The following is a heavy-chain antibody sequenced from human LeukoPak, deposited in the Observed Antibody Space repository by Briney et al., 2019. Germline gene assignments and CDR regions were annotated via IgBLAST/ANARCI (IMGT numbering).Heavy chain of an antibody. CDR1: GFSFSDYG. D-gene: IGHD2-2*02. V-gene: IGHV3-23*01. CDR3: AKQYCSNSNCYIDS. CDR2: ISGTVDST. Sequence: GGSLRLSCAASGFSFSDYGMNWVRQAPGKGLEWVSVISGTVDSTYYADSVKGRVTISRDNSKKTLYLQMNSLRAEDTAVYYCAKQYCSNSNCYIDSWGQGTLVTVSS. J-gene: IGHJ5*01.